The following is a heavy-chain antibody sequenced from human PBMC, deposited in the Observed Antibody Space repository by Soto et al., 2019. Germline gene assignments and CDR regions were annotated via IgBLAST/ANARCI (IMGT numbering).Heavy chain of an antibody. CDR3: AGSSYDKTSFDY. CDR1: GGSFSGYY. V-gene: IGHV4-34*01. Sequence: PSETLSLTCAVYGGSFSGYYWSWIRQPPGKGLEWIGEINHSGSTNYNPSLKSRVTISVDTSKNQFSLKLSSVTAADTAVYYCAGSSYDKTSFDYWGQGTLVTVSS. CDR2: INHSGST. D-gene: IGHD3-22*01. J-gene: IGHJ4*02.